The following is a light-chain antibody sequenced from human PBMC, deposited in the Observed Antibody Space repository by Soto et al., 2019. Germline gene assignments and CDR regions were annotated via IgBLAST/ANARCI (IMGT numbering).Light chain of an antibody. CDR1: SSNIGGNS. CDR3: GSWDSSLSAYV. V-gene: IGLV1-51*01. CDR2: DDN. Sequence: QSVLTQPPSVSAAPGQKVTISCSGSSSNIGGNSVSWYQQLPGTAPKLLIYDDNKRPSGIPDRFSGSKSGTSATLGITGFQTGDEAHYYCGSWDSSLSAYVFVTGTKVTVL. J-gene: IGLJ1*01.